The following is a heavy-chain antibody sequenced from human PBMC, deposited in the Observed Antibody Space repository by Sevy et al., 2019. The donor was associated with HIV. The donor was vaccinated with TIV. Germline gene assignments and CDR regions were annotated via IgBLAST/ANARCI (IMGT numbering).Heavy chain of an antibody. V-gene: IGHV1-69*13. J-gene: IGHJ4*02. CDR1: GGTFSSYA. Sequence: SVKVSCKASGGTFSSYAISWVRQAPGQGLEWMGGIIPIFGTTNYAQKFQGRVTITADESTSTTYMELSSLRSEDTAVYFCARGITSMFGGGYYFDYWGQGTLVTVSS. CDR2: IIPIFGTT. CDR3: ARGITSMFGGGYYFDY. D-gene: IGHD5-18*01.